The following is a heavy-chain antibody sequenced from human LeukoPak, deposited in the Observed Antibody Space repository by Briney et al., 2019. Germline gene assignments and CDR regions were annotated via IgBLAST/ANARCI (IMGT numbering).Heavy chain of an antibody. Sequence: SETLSLTCTVSGGSISSSSYYWGWLRQPPGKGLEWIGSIYYSGSTYYNPSLKSRVTISVDTSKNQFSLKLSSVTAADTAVYYCARDLDTMVRGWRTNDAFDIWGQGTMVTVSS. CDR2: IYYSGST. CDR1: GGSISSSSYY. V-gene: IGHV4-39*07. J-gene: IGHJ3*02. CDR3: ARDLDTMVRGWRTNDAFDI. D-gene: IGHD3-10*01.